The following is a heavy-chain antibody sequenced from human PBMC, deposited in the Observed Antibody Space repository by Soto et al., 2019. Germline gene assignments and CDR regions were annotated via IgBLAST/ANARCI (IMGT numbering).Heavy chain of an antibody. CDR2: IYYSGST. CDR3: ARYDFWSGYESWAFDY. CDR1: GGSISSYY. V-gene: IGHV4-59*08. J-gene: IGHJ4*02. Sequence: SETLSLTCTVSGGSISSYYWSWIRQPPGKGLEWIGYIYYSGSTNYNPSLKSRVTISVDTSKNQFSLKLSSVTAADTAVYYCARYDFWSGYESWAFDYWGQGTLVTVS. D-gene: IGHD3-3*01.